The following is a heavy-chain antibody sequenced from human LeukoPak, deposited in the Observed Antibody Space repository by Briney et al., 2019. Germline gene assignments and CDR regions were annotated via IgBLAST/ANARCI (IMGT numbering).Heavy chain of an antibody. J-gene: IGHJ4*02. D-gene: IGHD2-21*02. CDR2: ISSGGGGT. Sequence: GGSLRLSCAASGFTSISYAMSWVRQAPGKGLKWVSAISSGGGGTYYADSLKGRFIISRDNSKNALYLQMNSLRAEDTAVYYCARDRLVVTAIGGFDCWGQGTLVSVSS. V-gene: IGHV3-23*01. CDR3: ARDRLVVTAIGGFDC. CDR1: GFTSISYA.